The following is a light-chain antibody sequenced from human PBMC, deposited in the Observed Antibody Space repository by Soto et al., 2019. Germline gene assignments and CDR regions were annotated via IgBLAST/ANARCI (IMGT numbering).Light chain of an antibody. CDR2: GAS. J-gene: IGKJ1*01. CDR3: QQYNNWPRT. CDR1: QSVSSN. V-gene: IGKV3-15*01. Sequence: EIVMTQSPATLSVSPGERATLSCRASQSVSSNLAWYQQKPGQAPSLLIYGASTRATGIPARFSGSGSGTEFTHTISSLQSEDFAIYYCQQYNNWPRTF.